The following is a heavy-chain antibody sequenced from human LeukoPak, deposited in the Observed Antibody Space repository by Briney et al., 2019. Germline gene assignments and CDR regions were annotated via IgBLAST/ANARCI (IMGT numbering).Heavy chain of an antibody. CDR1: GYTFTSYG. J-gene: IGHJ6*03. CDR2: ISAYNGNT. Sequence: ASVKVSCKASGYTFTSYGISWVRQAPGQGLEWMGWISAYNGNTNYAQKLQGRVTMTTDTSTSTAYMELRSLRSDDTAVYYCARDRSGAEPLGYYYYMDVWGKGTTVTVSS. CDR3: ARDRSGAEPLGYYYYMDV. V-gene: IGHV1-18*01. D-gene: IGHD7-27*01.